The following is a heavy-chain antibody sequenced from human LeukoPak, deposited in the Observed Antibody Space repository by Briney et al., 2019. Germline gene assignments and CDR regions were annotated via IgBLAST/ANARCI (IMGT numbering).Heavy chain of an antibody. V-gene: IGHV1-8*01. CDR1: GYTFTSYD. Sequence: ASVKVSCKASGYTFTSYDIHWVRQATGQGLEWMGWMNPNSGNTGYAQKFQGRVTMTRNTSISTAYMELGSLRSEDTAVYYCARGEAPLGSSSWGAWGQGTLVTVSS. CDR3: ARGEAPLGSSSWGA. D-gene: IGHD6-13*01. CDR2: MNPNSGNT. J-gene: IGHJ4*02.